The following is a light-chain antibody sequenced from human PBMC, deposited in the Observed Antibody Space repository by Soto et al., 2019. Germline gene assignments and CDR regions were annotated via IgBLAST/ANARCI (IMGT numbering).Light chain of an antibody. CDR2: EVN. Sequence: QSALTQPASVSGSPGQSITISCTGTSSDVGSHNYVSWYQQHPGKAPKLIIFEVNSRPSGVSNRFSGSKSGSAASLTISGLQAEDEADYYCSSYRSSNILVFGTGTKLTVL. CDR1: SSDVGSHNY. CDR3: SSYRSSNILV. V-gene: IGLV2-14*01. J-gene: IGLJ1*01.